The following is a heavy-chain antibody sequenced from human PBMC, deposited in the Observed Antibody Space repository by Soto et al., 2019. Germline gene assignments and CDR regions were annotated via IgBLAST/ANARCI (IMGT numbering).Heavy chain of an antibody. V-gene: IGHV4-34*01. CDR3: ARVQSSLLLDC. CDR2: INHSGST. D-gene: IGHD2-8*02. Sequence: QVQLQQGGAGLLKPSETLSLTCAVYGGSFSGYYWSWIRKPPGKGLEWFGEINHSGSTNYNPSLKSRGTISVDTSKNQFSLKLSSVAAADTAVYYCARVQSSLLLDCWGQGVLVTVSS. CDR1: GGSFSGYY. J-gene: IGHJ4*02.